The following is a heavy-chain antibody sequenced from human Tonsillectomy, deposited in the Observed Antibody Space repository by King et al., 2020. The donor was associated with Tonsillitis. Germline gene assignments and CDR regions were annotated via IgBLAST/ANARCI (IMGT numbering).Heavy chain of an antibody. CDR2: IRRDGSEK. CDR1: GFTFKNYW. J-gene: IGHJ3*01. V-gene: IGHV3-7*01. D-gene: IGHD3-22*01. Sequence: VQLVESGGGLVQPGGSLRLSCVASGFTFKNYWMTWVRQAPGKGLEWVANIRRDGSEKYYVDSLKVRFTISRDNAKNSLYLQLSSLRVEDTAVYYCARDSTQHFDSGAYYDAFDVWGQGTMVTVSS. CDR3: ARDSTQHFDSGAYYDAFDV.